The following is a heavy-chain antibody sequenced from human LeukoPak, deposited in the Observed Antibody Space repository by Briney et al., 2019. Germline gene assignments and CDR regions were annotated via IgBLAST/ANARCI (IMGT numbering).Heavy chain of an antibody. CDR2: ISGSGGST. CDR1: GFTFKNYA. CDR3: AKDVNSYNWFDP. Sequence: GGSLRLSCAASGFTFKNYAMSWVRQAPGKGLEWVSAISGSGGSTYYADSVKGRFTISRDNSKNTLYLQMNSLRAEDTAVYYCAKDVNSYNWFDPWGQGTLVTVSS. V-gene: IGHV3-23*01. J-gene: IGHJ5*02.